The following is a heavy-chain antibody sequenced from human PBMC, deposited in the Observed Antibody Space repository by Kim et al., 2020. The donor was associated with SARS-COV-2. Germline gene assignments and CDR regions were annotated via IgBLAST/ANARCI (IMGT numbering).Heavy chain of an antibody. CDR2: ISWDGGST. V-gene: IGHV3-43*01. D-gene: IGHD2-21*02. Sequence: GGSLRLSCAASGFTFDDYTMHWVRQAPGKGLEWVSLISWDGGSTYYADSVKGRFTISRDNSKNSLYLQMNSLRTEDTALYYCAKDSVGGPPKTCGGDCTHLTDWGQGTLVTVSS. CDR3: AKDSVGGPPKTCGGDCTHLTD. CDR1: GFTFDDYT. J-gene: IGHJ4*02.